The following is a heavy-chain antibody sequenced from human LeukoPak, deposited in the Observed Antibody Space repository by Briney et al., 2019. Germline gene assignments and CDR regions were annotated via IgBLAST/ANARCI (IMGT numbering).Heavy chain of an antibody. CDR3: AREGYYGDDAFDI. Sequence: GGSLRLSCAASGFTVSSNYMSWVRQAPGKGLEWVSVIYSGGSTYYADSVKGRFTISRDNSKNTLYLQMNSLRAEDTAVYYCAREGYYGDDAFDIWGQGTMATVSS. D-gene: IGHD3-3*01. CDR2: IYSGGST. J-gene: IGHJ3*02. V-gene: IGHV3-66*01. CDR1: GFTVSSNY.